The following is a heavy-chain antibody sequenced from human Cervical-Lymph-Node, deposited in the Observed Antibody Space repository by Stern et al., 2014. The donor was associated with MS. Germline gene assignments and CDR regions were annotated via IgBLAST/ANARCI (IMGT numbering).Heavy chain of an antibody. J-gene: IGHJ6*02. CDR3: ARDGGDTVYGLNV. CDR2: ISRSVDYM. Sequence: VQLVQSGGGLVKPGGSLRLSCTASGFTFSSYSMNWVRRAPGKGLEWVSSISRSVDYMYYADSVKGRFTISRDSAKNSLYLQMNSLRAEDTAVYYCARDGGDTVYGLNVWGQGTTVTVSS. V-gene: IGHV3-21*01. CDR1: GFTFSSYS. D-gene: IGHD5-18*01.